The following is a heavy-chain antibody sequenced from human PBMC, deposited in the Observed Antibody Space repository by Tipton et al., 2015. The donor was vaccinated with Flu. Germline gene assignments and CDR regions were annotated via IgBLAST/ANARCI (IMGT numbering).Heavy chain of an antibody. V-gene: IGHV4-61*02. CDR3: ARLDRYFDL. CDR2: IYTSGST. CDR1: GGSISSGSYY. D-gene: IGHD3-9*01. Sequence: TLSLTCTVSGGSISSGSYYWSWIRQPAGKGLEWIGRIYTSGSTNHNPSLKSRVTISVDTSKNQFSLKLSSVTAADMAVYYCARLDRYFDLWGRGTLVTVSS. J-gene: IGHJ2*01.